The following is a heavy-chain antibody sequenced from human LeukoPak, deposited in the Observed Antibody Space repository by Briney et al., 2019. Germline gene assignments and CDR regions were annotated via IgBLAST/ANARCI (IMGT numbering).Heavy chain of an antibody. CDR3: AKEFDSGYHSEGPHY. Sequence: PGGSLRLSCAASGFVFRDYGMHWVRQAPGKGLEWVAFVRYHGNNRYYAASVKGRFTISRDNSKNTLYLQMNSLRAEDTAVYSCAKEFDSGYHSEGPHYWGLGTLVTVSS. CDR2: VRYHGNNR. CDR1: GFVFRDYG. D-gene: IGHD5-12*01. V-gene: IGHV3-30*02. J-gene: IGHJ4*02.